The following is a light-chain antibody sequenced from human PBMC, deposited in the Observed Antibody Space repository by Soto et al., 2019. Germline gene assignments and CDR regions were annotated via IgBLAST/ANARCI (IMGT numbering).Light chain of an antibody. V-gene: IGKV3-15*01. CDR1: QSLSSN. CDR2: GAS. J-gene: IGKJ5*01. Sequence: EIVMTQSPATLSVSPGERATLSCRASQSLSSNLAWYQQKPGQAPRLLISGASTRATGIPARFSGSGSGTEFTLNISSLQSEDFAVYYCQHYNKWPPITFGQGTRLEIK. CDR3: QHYNKWPPIT.